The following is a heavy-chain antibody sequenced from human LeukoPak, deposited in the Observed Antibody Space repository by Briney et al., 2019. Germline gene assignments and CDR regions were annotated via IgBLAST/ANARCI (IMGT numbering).Heavy chain of an antibody. J-gene: IGHJ4*02. D-gene: IGHD3-22*01. CDR3: ARGLDYYDSSGSY. CDR1: GFTFSSYA. V-gene: IGHV3-30*04. Sequence: GGSLRLSRAASGFTFSSYAVHWVRQAPGKGLEWVAVISYDGSNKYYADSVKGRFTISRDNSKNTLYLQMNSLRAEDTAVYYCARGLDYYDSSGSYWGQGTLVTVSS. CDR2: ISYDGSNK.